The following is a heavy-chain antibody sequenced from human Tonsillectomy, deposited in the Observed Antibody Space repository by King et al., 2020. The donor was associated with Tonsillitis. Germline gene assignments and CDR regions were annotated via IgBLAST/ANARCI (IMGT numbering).Heavy chain of an antibody. Sequence: VQLVESGGGLVKPGGSLRLSCAASGFTFSTYNMNWVRQAPGKGLEWVSSISSSSDYISYADSVKGRFTISRDNAKNSLYLQMNSLRAEDTAVYYCERIRQLAHYGPIDGWGQGTLVTAS. CDR1: GFTFSTYN. V-gene: IGHV3-21*01. CDR3: ERIRQLAHYGPIDG. CDR2: ISSSSDYI. J-gene: IGHJ4*02. D-gene: IGHD3-10*01.